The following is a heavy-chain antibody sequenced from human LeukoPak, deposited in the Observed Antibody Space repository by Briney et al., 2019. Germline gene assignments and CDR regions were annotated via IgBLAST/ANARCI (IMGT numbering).Heavy chain of an antibody. CDR1: GYTFTGYY. V-gene: IGHV1-2*02. J-gene: IGHJ5*02. D-gene: IGHD3-16*01. Sequence: GASVTVSCKASGYTFTGYYMHWVRQAPGQGLEWMGWINPNSGGANYAQKFQGRVTMTRDTSISTAYMELSRLRSDDTAVYYCARDRGSFSNKYNWFDPWGQGTLVTVSS. CDR2: INPNSGGA. CDR3: ARDRGSFSNKYNWFDP.